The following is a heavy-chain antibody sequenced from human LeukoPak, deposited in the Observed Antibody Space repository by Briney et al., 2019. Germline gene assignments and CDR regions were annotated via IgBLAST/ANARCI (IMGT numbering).Heavy chain of an antibody. V-gene: IGHV3-30*18. J-gene: IGHJ4*02. D-gene: IGHD6-6*01. CDR1: GFTFSSYS. Sequence: GGSLRLSCAVSGFTFSSYSMKRVRQAPGRGLERVEVISYYGSNKYYADSVKRRFTISRDNYKNKLYLQMNSRRADDTAVYYCANLLTGSSSQTIDYWGERTLVTVSS. CDR2: ISYYGSNK. CDR3: ANLLTGSSSQTIDY.